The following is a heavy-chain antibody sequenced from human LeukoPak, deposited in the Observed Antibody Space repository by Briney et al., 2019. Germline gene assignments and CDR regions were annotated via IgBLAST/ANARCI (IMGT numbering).Heavy chain of an antibody. Sequence: GESLKISCKGSGYSFTSYWIAWVRQMPGKGLEWMGIIYPGDSDTRYSPSFQGQVTISADKSISTAYLQWSSPKASDTAMYYCARTAPLLPDVPSYYYGMDVWGQGTTVTVSS. J-gene: IGHJ6*02. D-gene: IGHD2-15*01. CDR3: ARTAPLLPDVPSYYYGMDV. CDR1: GYSFTSYW. V-gene: IGHV5-51*01. CDR2: IYPGDSDT.